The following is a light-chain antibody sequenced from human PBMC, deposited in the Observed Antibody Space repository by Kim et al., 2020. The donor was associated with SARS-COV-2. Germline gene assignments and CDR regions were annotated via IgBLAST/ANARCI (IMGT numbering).Light chain of an antibody. CDR3: QQRSNWPSS. J-gene: IGKJ2*03. Sequence: SLSPGESATLSCRASQSVSSYLAWYQQKPGQAPRLLIYDASNRATGIPARFSGSGSGTDFTLTISSLEPEDFAVYYCQQRSNWPSSFGQGTKLEI. CDR2: DAS. V-gene: IGKV3-11*01. CDR1: QSVSSY.